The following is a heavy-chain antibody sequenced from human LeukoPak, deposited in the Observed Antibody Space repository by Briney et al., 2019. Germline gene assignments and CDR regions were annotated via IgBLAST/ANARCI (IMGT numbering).Heavy chain of an antibody. V-gene: IGHV1-69*06. CDR3: ARSSIIAAAGPYYFDY. CDR1: GGTFSSYA. CDR2: IIPIFGTA. D-gene: IGHD6-13*01. Sequence: ASVNVSCKASGGTFSSYASSWVRQAPGQGLEWMGGIIPIFGTANYAQKFQGRVTITADKSTSTAYMELSSLKSEDTAVYYCARSSIIAAAGPYYFDYWGQGTLVTVSS. J-gene: IGHJ4*02.